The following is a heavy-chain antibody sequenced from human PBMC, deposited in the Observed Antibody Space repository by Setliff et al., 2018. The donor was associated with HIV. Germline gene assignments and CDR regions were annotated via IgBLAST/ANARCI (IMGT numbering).Heavy chain of an antibody. CDR3: ARGQFRLRPDSLDV. D-gene: IGHD2-21*01. CDR2: LWYDGVKK. J-gene: IGHJ3*01. V-gene: IGHV3-33*01. Sequence: SLRLSCEASGFTFSVHGMHWVRLAPGKGLEWVAVLWYDGVKKYYADAVKGRFTISRDDSKNTLYLQMNSLRAEDTALYYCARGQFRLRPDSLDVWGQGTLVT. CDR1: GFTFSVHG.